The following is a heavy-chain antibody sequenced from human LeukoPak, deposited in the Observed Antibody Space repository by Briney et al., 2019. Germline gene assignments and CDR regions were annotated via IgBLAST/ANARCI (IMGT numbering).Heavy chain of an antibody. Sequence: GGSLRLSCAASGFTFSSYSMNWVRQAPGKGLEWVSSISSSGSYIYYADSVKGRFTISRDNAKNSLYLQMNSLRAEDTAVYYCARSWFGETQHAFDIWGQGTMVTVSS. V-gene: IGHV3-21*01. J-gene: IGHJ3*02. CDR1: GFTFSSYS. CDR2: ISSSGSYI. D-gene: IGHD3-10*01. CDR3: ARSWFGETQHAFDI.